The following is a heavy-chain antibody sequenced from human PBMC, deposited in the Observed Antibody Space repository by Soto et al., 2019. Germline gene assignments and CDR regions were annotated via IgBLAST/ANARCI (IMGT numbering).Heavy chain of an antibody. CDR3: ARVLRDYSNYLFDY. D-gene: IGHD4-4*01. CDR2: IYYSGST. J-gene: IGHJ4*02. V-gene: IGHV4-30-4*01. CDR1: GGSISSGDYY. Sequence: SETLSLTCTVSGGSISSGDYYWSWIRQPPGKGLEWIGYIYYSGSTYYNPSLKSRVTISVDTSKNQFSLKLSSVTAADTAVYYCARVLRDYSNYLFDYWGQGTQVTVSS.